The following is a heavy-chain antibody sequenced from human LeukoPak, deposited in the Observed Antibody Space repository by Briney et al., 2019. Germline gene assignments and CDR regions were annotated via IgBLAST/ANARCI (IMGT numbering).Heavy chain of an antibody. CDR1: GFTFSSYE. CDR2: ITNSVRTT. D-gene: IGHD2-15*01. CDR3: ARDRGYCSGGSCLGYYMDV. J-gene: IGHJ6*03. V-gene: IGHV3-48*03. Sequence: GGSLRLSCAASGFTFSSYEMNWVRQAPGKGLEWVSYITNSVRTTYYADSVKGRFTISRDNAKNSLYLQMNSLRVEDTAVYYCARDRGYCSGGSCLGYYMDVWGKGTTVTVSS.